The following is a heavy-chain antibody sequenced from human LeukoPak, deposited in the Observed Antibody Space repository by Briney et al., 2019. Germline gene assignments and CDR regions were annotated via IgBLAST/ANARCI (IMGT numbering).Heavy chain of an antibody. CDR3: ARYQTGTMFAV. CDR2: HSHSGSA. J-gene: IGHJ4*02. Sequence: SETLSLTCTVSGASINSDTYYWGWIRQPPGKGLEWIGTHSHSGSAYYNPSLRSRITMSLDTSKNQLSLKLYSVTAADTAIYYCARYQTGTMFAVWGQGTLVTISS. D-gene: IGHD1/OR15-1a*01. CDR1: GASINSDTYY. V-gene: IGHV4-39*07.